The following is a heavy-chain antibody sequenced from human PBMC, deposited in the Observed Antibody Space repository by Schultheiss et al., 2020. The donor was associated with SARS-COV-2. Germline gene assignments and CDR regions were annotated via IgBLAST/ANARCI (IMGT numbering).Heavy chain of an antibody. CDR2: ISGSGGST. J-gene: IGHJ4*02. CDR3: AKDGGYCSSTSCHQLD. D-gene: IGHD2-2*01. CDR1: GFTFSSYA. Sequence: GESLKISCAASGFTFSSYAMSWVRQAPGKGLEWVSAISGSGGSTYYADSVKGRFTISRDNSKNTLYLQMNSLRAEDTAVYYCAKDGGYCSSTSCHQLDWVQGTLVTVSS. V-gene: IGHV3-23*01.